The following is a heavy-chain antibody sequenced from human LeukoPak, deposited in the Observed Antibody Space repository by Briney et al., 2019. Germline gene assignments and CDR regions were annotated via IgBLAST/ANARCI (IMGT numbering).Heavy chain of an antibody. J-gene: IGHJ4*02. V-gene: IGHV1-2*02. CDR1: GYTFTGYY. Sequence: GASVKVSCKASGYTFTGYYMHWVRQAPGQGLEWMGWINPNSGGTNYAQKFQGRVTMTRDTSISTAYMELSRLRSDDTAVYYCARALSGYSYGGQDYWGQGTPVTVSS. CDR3: ARALSGYSYGGQDY. D-gene: IGHD5-18*01. CDR2: INPNSGGT.